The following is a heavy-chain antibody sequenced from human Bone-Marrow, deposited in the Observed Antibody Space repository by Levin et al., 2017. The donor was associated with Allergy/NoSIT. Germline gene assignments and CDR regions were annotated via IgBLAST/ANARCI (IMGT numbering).Heavy chain of an antibody. J-gene: IGHJ4*02. V-gene: IGHV3-23*01. CDR2: ISANGDST. CDR3: AKDRDPIAVAGTVEYYFDY. D-gene: IGHD6-19*01. Sequence: GESLKISCAASGFTFTSYAMSWVRQTPGKGLEWVSGISANGDSTYYADSVKGRFTISRDKSKNTLYLEMNSLRAEDTAVYYCAKDRDPIAVAGTVEYYFDYWGQGTLVTVSS. CDR1: GFTFTSYA.